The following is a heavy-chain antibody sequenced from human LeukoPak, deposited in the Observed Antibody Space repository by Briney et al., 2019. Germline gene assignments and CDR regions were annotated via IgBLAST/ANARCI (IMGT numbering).Heavy chain of an antibody. V-gene: IGHV3-30*18. Sequence: PGGSLRLSCAASGFTFSSYGMHWVRQAPGKGLEWVAVISYDGSNKYYADSVKGRFTISRDNSKNTLYLQMNSLRAEDTAVYYCAKDQDSSGYYYDDGEDYWGQGTLVTVSS. D-gene: IGHD3-22*01. CDR2: ISYDGSNK. CDR1: GFTFSSYG. J-gene: IGHJ4*02. CDR3: AKDQDSSGYYYDDGEDY.